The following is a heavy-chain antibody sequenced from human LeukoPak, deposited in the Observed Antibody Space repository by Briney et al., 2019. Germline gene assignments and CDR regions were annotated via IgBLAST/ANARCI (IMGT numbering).Heavy chain of an antibody. CDR3: ARRDDYIDF. J-gene: IGHJ4*02. CDR2: ISSSGSTI. CDR1: GFSFSDYY. Sequence: PGGSLRLSCAASGFSFSDYYMSGIRQAPGKGLEWVSWISSSGSTIYYADSVKGRFTFSRDNAKNSLYLQMNSLRAEDTAVYYCARRDDYIDFWGQGTLVIVSS. V-gene: IGHV3-11*01.